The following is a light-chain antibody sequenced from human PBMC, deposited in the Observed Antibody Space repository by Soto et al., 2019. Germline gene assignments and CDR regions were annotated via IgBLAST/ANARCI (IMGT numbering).Light chain of an antibody. J-gene: IGKJ4*01. Sequence: DIQMAQSPSTLSATVGDRVSITCRASQTITTWLAWYQQKPGKAPKLLIYQASTLEAGVPSRFSGSGSGTEFTLTISGLQPDEFASYYYQQYDNYPLTFGGGTKVDIK. CDR2: QAS. CDR1: QTITTW. V-gene: IGKV1-5*03. CDR3: QQYDNYPLT.